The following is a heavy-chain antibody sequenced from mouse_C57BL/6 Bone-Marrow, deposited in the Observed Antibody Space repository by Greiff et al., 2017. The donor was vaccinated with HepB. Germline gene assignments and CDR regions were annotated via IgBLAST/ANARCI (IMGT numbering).Heavy chain of an antibody. CDR3: TTSLFDV. V-gene: IGHV14-4*01. CDR2: IGTDNGDT. D-gene: IGHD6-2*01. J-gene: IGHJ1*03. Sequence: EVQLQQSGAELVRPGASVKLSCTASGFTIKDYDMHWVKQRPEQGLEWIGVIGTDNGDTEYAAKIQGKATITADTSSNIAYLQLSSLTSEDTAVYYCTTSLFDVWGTGTTVTVSS. CDR1: GFTIKDYD.